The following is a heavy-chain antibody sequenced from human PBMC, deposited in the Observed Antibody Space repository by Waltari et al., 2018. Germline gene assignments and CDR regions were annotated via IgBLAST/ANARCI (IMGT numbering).Heavy chain of an antibody. V-gene: IGHV4-4*09. CDR3: ARDPTGGNWFDP. CDR2: IYTSGST. J-gene: IGHJ5*02. CDR1: GGSISSYY. D-gene: IGHD3-16*01. Sequence: QVQLQESGPGLVKPSETLSLTCTVSGGSISSYYWSWIRQPPGKGLEVIGYIYTSGSTNYNPSLKSRVTISVDTSKNQFSLKLSSVTAADTAVYYCARDPTGGNWFDPWGQGTLVTVSS.